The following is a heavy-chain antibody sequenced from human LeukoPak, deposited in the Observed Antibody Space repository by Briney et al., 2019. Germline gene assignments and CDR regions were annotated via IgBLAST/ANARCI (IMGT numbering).Heavy chain of an antibody. CDR2: IYYSGST. CDR1: GGSISSGDYY. Sequence: PSETLSLTCTVSGGSISSGDYYWSWIRQSPGKGLEWIGYIYYSGSTYYNPSLKSRVTISVDTSKNQFSLKLSSVTAADTAVYYCASSFSSSWYFQHWGQGTLVTVSS. CDR3: ASSFSSSWYFQH. J-gene: IGHJ1*01. D-gene: IGHD6-13*01. V-gene: IGHV4-30-4*08.